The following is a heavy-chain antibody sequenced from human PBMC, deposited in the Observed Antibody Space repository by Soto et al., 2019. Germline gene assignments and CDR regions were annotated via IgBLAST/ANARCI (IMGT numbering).Heavy chain of an antibody. Sequence: QVQLVQSGAEVKKPGSSVTVSCKASGGTFSSYTISWVRQAPGQGLEWMGGIIPIFGTANYAQKLQGRVTTTADESTSTAYMELSSLRSEDTAVYYCARGNHRWLQWWYFDLWGRGTLVTVAA. V-gene: IGHV1-69*12. CDR2: IIPIFGTA. CDR1: GGTFSSYT. J-gene: IGHJ2*01. D-gene: IGHD5-12*01. CDR3: ARGNHRWLQWWYFDL.